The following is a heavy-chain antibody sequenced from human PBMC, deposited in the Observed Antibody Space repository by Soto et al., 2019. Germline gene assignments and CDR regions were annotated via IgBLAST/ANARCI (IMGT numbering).Heavy chain of an antibody. D-gene: IGHD3-22*01. CDR1: GFTFSSYA. CDR2: ISYDGSNK. Sequence: GGSLRLSCAASGFTFSSYAMHWVRQAPGKGLEWVAVISYDGSNKYYADSVKGRFTISRDNSKNTLYLQMNSLRAEDTAVYYCATSTYYYDSSGYYPFWGQGTLVTVSS. CDR3: ATSTYYYDSSGYYPF. V-gene: IGHV3-30-3*01. J-gene: IGHJ4*02.